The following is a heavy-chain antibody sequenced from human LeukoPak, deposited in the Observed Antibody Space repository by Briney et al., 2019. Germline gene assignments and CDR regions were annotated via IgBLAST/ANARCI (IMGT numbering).Heavy chain of an antibody. D-gene: IGHD1-26*01. J-gene: IGHJ6*02. CDR1: GFTFSSYW. V-gene: IGHV3-74*01. CDR3: ARGPTEVGAIHYYYYGMDV. Sequence: PGGSLRLSCAASGFTFSSYWMHWVRQAPGKGLVWVSRINSDGSSTSYADSVKGRFTISRDNAKNTLYLQMNSLRAEDTAVYYCARGPTEVGAIHYYYYGMDVWGQGTTVTVSS. CDR2: INSDGSST.